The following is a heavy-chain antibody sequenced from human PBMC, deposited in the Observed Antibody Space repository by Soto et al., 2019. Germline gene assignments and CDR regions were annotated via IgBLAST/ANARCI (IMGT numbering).Heavy chain of an antibody. Sequence: QVQLVESGGGVVQPGRSLRLTCAASGFTFSSNGMHWVRQAPGKGLEWVALVAYDGSKTYYGDSVRGRFTISRDNSENTRYLQMNSLRAGDTAVYYCARWVGGSMYDNSGKYDSWGQGTLVTVSS. J-gene: IGHJ5*01. V-gene: IGHV3-30*03. D-gene: IGHD3-22*01. CDR2: VAYDGSKT. CDR3: ARWVGGSMYDNSGKYDS. CDR1: GFTFSSNG.